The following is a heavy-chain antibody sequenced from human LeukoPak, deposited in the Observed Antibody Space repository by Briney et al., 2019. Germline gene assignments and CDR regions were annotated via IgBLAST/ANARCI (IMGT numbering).Heavy chain of an antibody. CDR3: ARGPVLEWYHQGGWFDP. CDR1: GYSISSGYY. D-gene: IGHD3-3*01. V-gene: IGHV4-38-2*02. J-gene: IGHJ5*02. CDR2: IYHSGST. Sequence: SETLSLTCTVSGYSISSGYYWGWIRQPPGKGLEWIGSIYHSGSTYYNPSLKSRVTISVDTSKNQFSLKLSSVTAADTAVYYCARGPVLEWYHQGGWFDPWGQGTLVTVSS.